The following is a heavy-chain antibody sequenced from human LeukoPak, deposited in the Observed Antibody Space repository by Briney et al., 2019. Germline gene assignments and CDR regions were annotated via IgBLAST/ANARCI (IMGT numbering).Heavy chain of an antibody. Sequence: SETLSLTCAVYGGSFSGYYWSWIRQPPGKGLEWIGEINHSGSTNYNPSLESRVTISVDTSKNQFSLKLSSVTAADTAVYYCARGALGYSSSWYVFWGQGTLVTVSS. CDR3: ARGALGYSSSWYVF. J-gene: IGHJ4*02. D-gene: IGHD6-13*01. V-gene: IGHV4-34*01. CDR2: INHSGST. CDR1: GGSFSGYY.